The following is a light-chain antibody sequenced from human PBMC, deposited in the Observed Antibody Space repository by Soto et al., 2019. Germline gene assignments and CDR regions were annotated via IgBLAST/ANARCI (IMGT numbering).Light chain of an antibody. CDR1: SSNIGSNT. Sequence: QSVLTQPPSASGTPGQRVTISCSGSSSNIGSNTVNWYQQLPGTAPKLLIYNINQRPSGVPDRFSGSRSGTSASLAISGLQSGDEADYYCAAWDDGLSAVVFGGGTKLTVL. J-gene: IGLJ2*01. CDR2: NIN. CDR3: AAWDDGLSAVV. V-gene: IGLV1-44*01.